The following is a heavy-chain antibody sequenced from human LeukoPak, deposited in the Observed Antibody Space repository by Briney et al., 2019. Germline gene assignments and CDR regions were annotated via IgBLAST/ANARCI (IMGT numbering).Heavy chain of an antibody. CDR2: INHSGST. J-gene: IGHJ3*02. V-gene: IGHV4-34*01. CDR1: GGSFSGYY. CDR3: ARGKTSYDFWSGYYVAFDI. D-gene: IGHD3-3*01. Sequence: SETLSLTCAVYGGSFSGYYWSWIRQPPGKGLEWIWEINHSGSTNYNPSLKSRVTISVDTSKNQFSLKLSSVTAADTAVYYCARGKTSYDFWSGYYVAFDIWGQGTMVTVSS.